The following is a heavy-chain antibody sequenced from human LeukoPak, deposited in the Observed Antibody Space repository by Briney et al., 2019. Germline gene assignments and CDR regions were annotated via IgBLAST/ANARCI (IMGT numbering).Heavy chain of an antibody. CDR2: IECSGST. V-gene: IGHV4-39*01. CDR3: ASPGRVTHFDY. J-gene: IGHJ4*02. D-gene: IGHD2-21*02. CDR1: GGSISSSSYY. Sequence: SSESLSLTCTVSGGSISSSSYYWGWIRQPPGKGLEWLGSIECSGSTYYNPSLKSRVTISVDTSKNQFSRNLTSVTAADTAVYYCASPGRVTHFDYWGQGTLVTVSS.